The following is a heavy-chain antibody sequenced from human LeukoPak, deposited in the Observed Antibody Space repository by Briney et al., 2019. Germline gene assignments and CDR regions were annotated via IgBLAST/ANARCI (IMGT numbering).Heavy chain of an antibody. CDR3: ARDLMGIAYRGAFYY. CDR1: GFTFDDYT. V-gene: IGHV3-20*04. J-gene: IGHJ4*02. D-gene: IGHD6-13*01. Sequence: GGSLRLSCEGSGFTFDDYTMRWVRQAPGKGLEWVSLINRGGSTTVYAESVKGRFTISRDNAKNSLYLQMNSLRAEDTAVYYCARDLMGIAYRGAFYYWGQGTLVTVSS. CDR2: INRGGSTT.